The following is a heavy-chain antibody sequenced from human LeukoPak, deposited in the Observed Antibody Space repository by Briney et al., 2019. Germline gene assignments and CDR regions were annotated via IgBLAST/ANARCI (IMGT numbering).Heavy chain of an antibody. J-gene: IGHJ4*02. CDR1: GFTFSSYG. CDR2: ISYDGSNK. CDR3: AKALADPTSLVGRGWEFDY. Sequence: GGSLRLSCAASGFTFSSYGMHWVRQAPGKGLEWVAVISYDGSNKYYADSVKGRFTISRDNSKNTLYLQMNSLRAEDTAVYYCAKALADPTSLVGRGWEFDYWGQGTLVTVSS. V-gene: IGHV3-30*18. D-gene: IGHD3-10*01.